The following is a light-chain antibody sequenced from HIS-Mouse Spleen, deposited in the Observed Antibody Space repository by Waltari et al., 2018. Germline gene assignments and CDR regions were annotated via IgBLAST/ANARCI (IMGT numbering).Light chain of an antibody. V-gene: IGLV1-40*01. J-gene: IGLJ3*02. CDR2: GNR. Sequence: QSVLTQPPSVSGAPGQRVTISCTGSSSNIGAGYDVHWYQQLPVTAPKLLIYGNRNRPPGVPDRFSGSKSGTSASLAITGLQAEDEADYYCQSYDSSLSGWVFGGGTKLTVL. CDR1: SSNIGAGYD. CDR3: QSYDSSLSGWV.